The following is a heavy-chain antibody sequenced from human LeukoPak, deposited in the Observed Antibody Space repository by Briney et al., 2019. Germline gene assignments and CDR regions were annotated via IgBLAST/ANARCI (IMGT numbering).Heavy chain of an antibody. J-gene: IGHJ4*02. V-gene: IGHV6-1*01. CDR1: GDSVSSNSAA. Sequence: SQTLSLTCAISGDSVSSNSAAWNWIRQSPSRGLEWLGRTYYRSKWYNDYTVYAVSVKSRITFNPDTSKNQVSLQLNSVPPEDTAVYYCAREVAGTYAFDYWGQGTPVTVSS. CDR2: TYYRSKWYN. D-gene: IGHD6-19*01. CDR3: AREVAGTYAFDY.